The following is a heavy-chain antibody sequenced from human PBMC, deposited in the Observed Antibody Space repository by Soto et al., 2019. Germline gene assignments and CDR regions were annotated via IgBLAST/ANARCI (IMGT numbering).Heavy chain of an antibody. CDR1: GFTFSSYA. CDR3: ARARKYGDYEPLPFYASDY. D-gene: IGHD4-17*01. Sequence: QVQLVESGGGVVQPGRSLRLSCAASGFTFSSYAMHWVRQAPGKGLEWVAVISYDGSNKYYADSVKGRFTISRDNSQNTLYLQINSLRAEDTAVYYCARARKYGDYEPLPFYASDYWGQGTLVTVSS. V-gene: IGHV3-30-3*01. J-gene: IGHJ4*02. CDR2: ISYDGSNK.